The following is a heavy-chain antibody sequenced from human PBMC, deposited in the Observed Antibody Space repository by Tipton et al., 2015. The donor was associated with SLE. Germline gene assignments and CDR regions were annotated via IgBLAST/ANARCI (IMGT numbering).Heavy chain of an antibody. CDR1: GFTFSSYA. CDR2: ISYDGRNK. J-gene: IGHJ4*02. Sequence: SLRLSCAASGFTFSSYAMHWVRQAPGKGLEWVAVISYDGRNKHYADSVKGRFTISRDNAKNSLSLQMDSLGAEDTAVYYCARENISPADYWGQGTLVTVSS. D-gene: IGHD1/OR15-1a*01. V-gene: IGHV3-30*04. CDR3: ARENISPADY.